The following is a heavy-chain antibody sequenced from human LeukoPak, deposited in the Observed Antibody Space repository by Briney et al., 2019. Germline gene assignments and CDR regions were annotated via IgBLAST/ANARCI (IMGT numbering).Heavy chain of an antibody. Sequence: GESLRLSCVASGVSISGQWMNWVRQAPGQGLEWAANIKHDGSEEYYVDSVKGRFTISRDDGRNSVSLQMNSVRAEDTAVYYCGYTNNFYHWGQGTLVVVSS. CDR3: GYTNNFYH. CDR2: IKHDGSEE. V-gene: IGHV3-7*01. D-gene: IGHD3-16*02. CDR1: GVSISGQW. J-gene: IGHJ4*02.